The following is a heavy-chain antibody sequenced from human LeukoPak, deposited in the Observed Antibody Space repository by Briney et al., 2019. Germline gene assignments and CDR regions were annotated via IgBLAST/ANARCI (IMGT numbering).Heavy chain of an antibody. CDR3: AGEWELRGGYYYGLDV. V-gene: IGHV3-7*03. D-gene: IGHD1-26*01. CDR1: GFSFSSFW. J-gene: IGHJ6*02. Sequence: GGSLRLSCAASGFSFSSFWMGWVRQTPGRRPEWVANMNIDGSEKYYADSVKGRFTISRDNAKNSLYLQMNNLRAEDTAVYYCAGEWELRGGYYYGLDVWGQGTTVTVSS. CDR2: MNIDGSEK.